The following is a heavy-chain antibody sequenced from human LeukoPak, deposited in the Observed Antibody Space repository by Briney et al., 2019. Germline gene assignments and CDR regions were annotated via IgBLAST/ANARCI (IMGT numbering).Heavy chain of an antibody. CDR1: GGSISSSNW. V-gene: IGHV4-4*02. J-gene: IGHJ3*02. D-gene: IGHD6-19*01. CDR2: IYHSGST. CDR3: ARGGSPHSGWYFSGAFDI. Sequence: SETLSLTCAVSGGSISSSNWWSWVRQPPGKGLEWIGEIYHSGSTNYNPSLKSRVTISVDKSKNQFSLKLSSVTAADTAVYYCARGGSPHSGWYFSGAFDIWGQGTMVTVSS.